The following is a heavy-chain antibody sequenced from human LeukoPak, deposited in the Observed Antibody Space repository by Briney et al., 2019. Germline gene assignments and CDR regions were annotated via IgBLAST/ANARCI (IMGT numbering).Heavy chain of an antibody. J-gene: IGHJ4*02. CDR2: ISYDGSNK. D-gene: IGHD6-19*01. V-gene: IGHV3-30*01. CDR1: GFTFSSYA. CDR3: ARDPAEGGIAVASTPLLDY. Sequence: GGSLRLSCAASGFTFSSYAMHWVRQAPGKGLEWVAVISYDGSNKYYADSVKGRFTISRDNSKNTLYLQMNSLRAEDTAVYYCARDPAEGGIAVASTPLLDYWGQGTLVTVSS.